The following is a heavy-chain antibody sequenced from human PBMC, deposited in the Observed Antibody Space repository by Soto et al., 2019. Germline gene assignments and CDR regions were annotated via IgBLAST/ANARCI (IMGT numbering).Heavy chain of an antibody. J-gene: IGHJ6*02. D-gene: IGHD3-10*01. CDR2: IIPICGTA. CDR3: ARDLYYYGAGSIYYYYGMDV. V-gene: IGHV1-69*01. Sequence: QVQLVQSGAEVKKPGSSVKVSCKASGGTFSSYAISWVRQAPGQGLEWMGGIIPICGTANYAQKFQGRVMITADESTSTAYMELSSLRSEDTAVYYCARDLYYYGAGSIYYYYGMDVWCQGTTVTVSS. CDR1: GGTFSSYA.